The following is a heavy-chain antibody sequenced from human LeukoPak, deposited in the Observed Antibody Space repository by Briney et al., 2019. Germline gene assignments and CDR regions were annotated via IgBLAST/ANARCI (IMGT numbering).Heavy chain of an antibody. CDR1: GYTFTGYY. J-gene: IGHJ4*02. CDR3: ATSSSSSSDHF. CDR2: INPNSGGT. D-gene: IGHD6-6*01. V-gene: IGHV1-2*02. Sequence: ASVKVSCKASGYTFTGYYMHWVRQAPGQGLEWMGWINPNSGGTNYAQKFQGRVPMHRDTSISTAYMELSRLRSDGTAVYYCATSSSSSSDHFWGQGTLVTVSS.